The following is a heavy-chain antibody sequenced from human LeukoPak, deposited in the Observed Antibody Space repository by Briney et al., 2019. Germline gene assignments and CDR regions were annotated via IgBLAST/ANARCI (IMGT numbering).Heavy chain of an antibody. Sequence: GGSLRLSCAASGFTVRNYAIHWVRQAPGKGLEWVAVVSYDGSYKDYADSVKGRFTISRDNSRNTLYLQMNSLRDEDTAIYYCARETTVIRKIDYWGQGTLVTVSS. J-gene: IGHJ4*02. D-gene: IGHD4-17*01. V-gene: IGHV3-30*04. CDR3: ARETTVIRKIDY. CDR1: GFTVRNYA. CDR2: VSYDGSYK.